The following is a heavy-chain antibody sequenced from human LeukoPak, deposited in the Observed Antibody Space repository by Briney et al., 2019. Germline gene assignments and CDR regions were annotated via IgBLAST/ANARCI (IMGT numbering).Heavy chain of an antibody. V-gene: IGHV4-34*01. J-gene: IGHJ4*02. CDR1: GGSFGGYY. Sequence: MPSETLSLTCAVYGGSFGGYYWSWIRQPPGKGLEWIGEINHSGSTNYNPSLKSRVTISVDTSKNQFSLKLSSVTAADTAVYYCARETYDSSGYYSFYFDYWGQGTLVTVSP. CDR3: ARETYDSSGYYSFYFDY. CDR2: INHSGST. D-gene: IGHD3-22*01.